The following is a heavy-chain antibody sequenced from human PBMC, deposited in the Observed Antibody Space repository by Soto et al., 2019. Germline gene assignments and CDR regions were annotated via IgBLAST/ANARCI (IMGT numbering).Heavy chain of an antibody. Sequence: SVKVSCKASGGTFSSYTISWVRQAPGQGLEWMGRIIPILGIANYAQKFQGRVTITADKSTSTAYMELSSLRSEDTAVYYCARDLEHIVVVPAAMNYYYYMDVWGKGTTVTVSS. J-gene: IGHJ6*03. V-gene: IGHV1-69*04. CDR2: IIPILGIA. D-gene: IGHD2-2*01. CDR3: ARDLEHIVVVPAAMNYYYYMDV. CDR1: GGTFSSYT.